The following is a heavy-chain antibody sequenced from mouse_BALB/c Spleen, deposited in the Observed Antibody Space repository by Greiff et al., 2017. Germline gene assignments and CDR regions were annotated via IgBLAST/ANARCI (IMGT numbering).Heavy chain of an antibody. D-gene: IGHD1-1*01. J-gene: IGHJ4*01. CDR1: GFSLTSYG. CDR3: AKSSTVVDYYAMDY. Sequence: QVQLKQSGPSLVQPSQSLSITCTVSGFSLTSYGVHWVRQSPGKGLEWLGVIWRGGSTDYNAAFMSRLSITKDNSKSQVFFKMNSLQADDTAIYYCAKSSTVVDYYAMDYWGQGTSVTVSS. V-gene: IGHV2-5-1*01. CDR2: IWRGGST.